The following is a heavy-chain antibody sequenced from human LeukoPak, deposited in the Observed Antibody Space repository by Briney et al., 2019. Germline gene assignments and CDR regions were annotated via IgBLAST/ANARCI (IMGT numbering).Heavy chain of an antibody. V-gene: IGHV4-34*01. CDR3: ARGSEEDIVVVPAAIGLDY. CDR1: GGSFSGYY. D-gene: IGHD2-2*02. J-gene: IGHJ4*02. Sequence: PSETLSLTCAVYGGSFSGYYWSWIRQPPGKGLEWIGEINHSGSTNYNPSLKSRVTISVDTSKNQFSLKLSSVTAADTAVYYCARGSEEDIVVVPAAIGLDYWGQGTWSPSPQ. CDR2: INHSGST.